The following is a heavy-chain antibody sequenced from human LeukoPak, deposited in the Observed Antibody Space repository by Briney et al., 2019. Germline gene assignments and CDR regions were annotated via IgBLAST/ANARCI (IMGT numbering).Heavy chain of an antibody. J-gene: IGHJ6*03. Sequence: ASVKVSCKASGYSFTGYYIHWVRQAPGQGLEWMGWISGYNGNTNYAQKLQGRVTMTTDTSTSTAYMELRSLRSDDTAVYYCARAGAVAPYYYYMDGWGKGTTVTVSS. V-gene: IGHV1-18*04. CDR1: GYSFTGYY. CDR3: ARAGAVAPYYYYMDG. D-gene: IGHD6-19*01. CDR2: ISGYNGNT.